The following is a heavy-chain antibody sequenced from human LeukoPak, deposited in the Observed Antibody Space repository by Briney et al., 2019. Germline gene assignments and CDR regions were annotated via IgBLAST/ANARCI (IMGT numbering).Heavy chain of an antibody. D-gene: IGHD5-18*01. V-gene: IGHV3-23*01. Sequence: GGSLRLSCAASGFTFSSYAMSWVRQAPGKGLEWVSSISGSGGSTYYADSVKGRFTISRDNSKNTLYLQMNSLRAEDTAVYYCARDGDVDTAMKFDYWGQGTLVTVSS. J-gene: IGHJ4*02. CDR2: ISGSGGST. CDR1: GFTFSSYA. CDR3: ARDGDVDTAMKFDY.